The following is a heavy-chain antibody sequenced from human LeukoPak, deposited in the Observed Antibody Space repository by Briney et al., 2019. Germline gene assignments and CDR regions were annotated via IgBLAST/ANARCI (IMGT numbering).Heavy chain of an antibody. D-gene: IGHD4-23*01. CDR2: INHSGST. J-gene: IGHJ4*02. V-gene: IGHV4-34*01. CDR3: ARVQRRWSHYFDY. Sequence: SSETLSLTCAVYGGSFSGYYWSWIRQPPGKGLEWIGEINHSGSTNYNPSLKSRVTISVDTSKNQFSLKLSSVTAADTAVYYCARVQRRWSHYFDYWGQGALVTVSS. CDR1: GGSFSGYY.